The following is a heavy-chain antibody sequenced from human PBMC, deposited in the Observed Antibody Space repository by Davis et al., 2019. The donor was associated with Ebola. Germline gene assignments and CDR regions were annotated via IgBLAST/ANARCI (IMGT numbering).Heavy chain of an antibody. J-gene: IGHJ4*02. CDR1: GFTFSSYA. CDR3: ARDAPYYGSGSAFDY. D-gene: IGHD3-10*01. CDR2: ISSNGGST. Sequence: PGGSLRLSCAASGFTFSSYAMHWVRQAPGKGLEYVSAISSNGGSTYYANSVKGRFTISRDNSKNTLYLQMGSLRAEDMAVYYCARDAPYYGSGSAFDYWGQGTLVTVSS. V-gene: IGHV3-64*01.